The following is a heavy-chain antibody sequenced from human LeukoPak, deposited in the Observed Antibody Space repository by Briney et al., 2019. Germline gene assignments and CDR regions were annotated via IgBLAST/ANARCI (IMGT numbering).Heavy chain of an antibody. D-gene: IGHD2-15*01. J-gene: IGHJ6*02. CDR1: GFSFSSFA. V-gene: IGHV1-69*04. CDR2: IIPILGIA. CDR3: ARGVVVPYGMDV. Sequence: GRSLRLSCAASGFSFSSFAVHWVRQAPGQGLEWMGRIIPILGIANYAQKFQGRVTITADKSTSTAYMELSSLRSEDTAVYYCARGVVVPYGMDVWGQGTTVTVSS.